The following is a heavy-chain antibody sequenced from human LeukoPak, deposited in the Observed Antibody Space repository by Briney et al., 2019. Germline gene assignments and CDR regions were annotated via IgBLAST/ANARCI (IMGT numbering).Heavy chain of an antibody. CDR2: INPSGGST. CDR1: GYTFTSYY. CDR3: ARGTPVAGTTDYFDY. Sequence: ASVKVSCKASGYTFTSYYMHWVRQAPGQGLEWMGIINPSGGSTSYAQKFQGRVTMTRDTSTSTVYMELCSLRSEDTAVYYCARGTPVAGTTDYFDYWGQGTLVTVSS. V-gene: IGHV1-46*01. J-gene: IGHJ4*02. D-gene: IGHD6-19*01.